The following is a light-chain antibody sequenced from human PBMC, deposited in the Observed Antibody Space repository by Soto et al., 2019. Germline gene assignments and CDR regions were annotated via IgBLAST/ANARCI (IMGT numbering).Light chain of an antibody. V-gene: IGLV3-21*04. CDR3: QVWDSSSDHVL. J-gene: IGLJ2*01. CDR1: XIGSKS. CDR2: FDT. Sequence: SYELAQPPSVSVAPXXXARITCGXXXIGSKSVHWYQQKPGQAPLLVIYFDTDRPSGIPERFSGSNSGNTATLTISRVEAGDEADYYCQVWDSSSDHVLFGGGTKLTVL.